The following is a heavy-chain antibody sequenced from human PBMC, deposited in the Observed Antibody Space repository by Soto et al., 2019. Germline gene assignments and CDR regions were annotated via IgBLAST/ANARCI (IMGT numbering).Heavy chain of an antibody. CDR2: MNPNSGNT. CDR3: ARTYDSSGNDAFDI. V-gene: IGHV1-8*01. D-gene: IGHD3-22*01. Sequence: ASVKVSCKASGYTFTSYDINWVRQATGQGLEWMGWMNPNSGNTGYAQKFQGRVTMTRNTSISTAYMELSSLRSEDTAVYYCARTYDSSGNDAFDIWGQGTMVTVSS. J-gene: IGHJ3*02. CDR1: GYTFTSYD.